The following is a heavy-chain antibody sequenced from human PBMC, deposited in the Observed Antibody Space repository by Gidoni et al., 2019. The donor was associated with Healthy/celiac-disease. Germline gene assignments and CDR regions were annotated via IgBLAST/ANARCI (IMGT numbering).Heavy chain of an antibody. CDR1: GGTFSSYA. Sequence: QVQLGQSGAEVKKPGAAVKVACKAAGGTFSSYAISWVRQAPGQGLEWMGGIIPIFGTANYAQKFQGRVTLTADKSTSTAYMELSSLRSEATAVYYCARCGSPHYYGMDVWGQGTTVTVSS. J-gene: IGHJ6*02. CDR2: IIPIFGTA. D-gene: IGHD1-26*01. CDR3: ARCGSPHYYGMDV. V-gene: IGHV1-69*06.